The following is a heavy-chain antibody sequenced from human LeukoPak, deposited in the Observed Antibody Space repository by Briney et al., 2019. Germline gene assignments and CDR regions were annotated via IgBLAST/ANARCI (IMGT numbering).Heavy chain of an antibody. CDR3: ARGLSDVY. CDR2: INHSGST. CDR1: GGSFSGYY. J-gene: IGHJ4*02. V-gene: IGHV4-34*01. Sequence: SETLSLTCAVYGGSFSGYYWSWIRQPPGKGLEWIGEINHSGSTNYNPSLKSRVTISVDTSKNQFSLKLSSVAAADTAVYYCARGLSDVYWGQGTLVTVSS.